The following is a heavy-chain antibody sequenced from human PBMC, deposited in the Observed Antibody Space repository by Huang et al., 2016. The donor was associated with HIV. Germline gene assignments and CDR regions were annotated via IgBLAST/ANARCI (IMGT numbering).Heavy chain of an antibody. CDR1: GFSFSTNG. CDR3: AKDGADEEWDIDY. J-gene: IGHJ4*02. Sequence: VQLVESGGGVVQPGRSLRLACAASGFSFSTNGVHWVRQAPGKGLEWVAVISYDGSNKYYAHAVKGRFTIYRDTSENKVYLQMNSLRHEDTAVYYCAKDGADEEWDIDYWGQGTLVTVSS. D-gene: IGHD1-26*01. CDR2: ISYDGSNK. V-gene: IGHV3-30*18.